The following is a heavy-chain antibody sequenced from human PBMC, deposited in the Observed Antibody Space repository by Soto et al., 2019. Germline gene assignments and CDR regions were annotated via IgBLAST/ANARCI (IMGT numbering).Heavy chain of an antibody. CDR1: GFTFSSYG. V-gene: IGHV3-33*01. CDR2: IWYDGSNK. Sequence: GGSLRLSCAASGFTFSSYGMHWVRQAPGKGLEWVAVIWYDGSNKYYADSVKGRFTISRDNSKNTLYLQMNSLRAEDTAVYYCAREEFGIAAAGRGAFDIWGQGTMVTVSS. CDR3: AREEFGIAAAGRGAFDI. J-gene: IGHJ3*02. D-gene: IGHD6-13*01.